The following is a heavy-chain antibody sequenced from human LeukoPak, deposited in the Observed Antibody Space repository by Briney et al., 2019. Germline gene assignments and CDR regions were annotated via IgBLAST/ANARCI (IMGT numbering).Heavy chain of an antibody. CDR2: ISGSGGST. CDR1: GFTFSSYA. J-gene: IGHJ6*02. D-gene: IGHD3-22*01. V-gene: IGHV3-23*01. CDR3: ATTYYYDSSGYWYYYYGMDV. Sequence: GESLRLSCAASGFTFSSYAMSWVRQAPGKGLEWVSAISGSGGSTYYADSVKGRFTISRDNSKNTLYLQMNGLRAEDTAVYYCATTYYYDSSGYWYYYYGMDVWGQGTTVTVSS.